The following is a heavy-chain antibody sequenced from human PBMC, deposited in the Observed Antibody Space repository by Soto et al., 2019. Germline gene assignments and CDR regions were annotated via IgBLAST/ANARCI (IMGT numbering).Heavy chain of an antibody. CDR1: GFTFDDNA. J-gene: IGHJ4*02. CDR3: AISQDRGGRTTFIY. CDR2: TNWKSDI. Sequence: PGGSLRLSCAVPGFTFDDNAMPWVRQAPEKGLEWVSGTNWKSDIGYADSVKGRFTISRDNAENSLYLQMNSLRAEDTALYYCAISQDRGGRTTFIYWGQGTQVTVSS. D-gene: IGHD3-16*01. V-gene: IGHV3-9*01.